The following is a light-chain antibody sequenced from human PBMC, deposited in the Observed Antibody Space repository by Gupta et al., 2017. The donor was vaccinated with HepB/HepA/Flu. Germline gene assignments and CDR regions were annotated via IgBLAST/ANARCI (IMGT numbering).Light chain of an antibody. CDR2: GAS. CDR1: QSVSSSY. Sequence: EIVLTQSPGTLSLSPAERATLSCRASQSVSSSYVAWYQQKPGQAPRLLIYGASSRATGIPARFSGSGSGTDFTLTISRLEPEDFAVYYCQQDGSSPLTFGGGTKVEIK. CDR3: QQDGSSPLT. J-gene: IGKJ4*01. V-gene: IGKV3-20*01.